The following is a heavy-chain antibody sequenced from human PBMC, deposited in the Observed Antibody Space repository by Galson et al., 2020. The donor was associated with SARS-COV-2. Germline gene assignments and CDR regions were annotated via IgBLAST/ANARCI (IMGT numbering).Heavy chain of an antibody. CDR2: IYYSGST. CDR3: ARLETTVTTLDY. V-gene: IGHV4-39*01. Sequence: SETLSLTCTVSGGSISSSSYYWGWIRQPPGKGLEWIGSIYYSGSTYYNPSLKSRVTISVDTSKNQFSLKLSSVTAADTAVYYCARLETTVTTLDYWGQGTLVTVSS. D-gene: IGHD4-17*01. CDR1: GGSISSSSYY. J-gene: IGHJ4*02.